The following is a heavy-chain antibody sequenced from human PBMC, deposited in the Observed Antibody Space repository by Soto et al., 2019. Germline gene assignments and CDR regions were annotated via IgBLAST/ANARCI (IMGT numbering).Heavy chain of an antibody. J-gene: IGHJ4*02. CDR2: ISSGGRNI. D-gene: IGHD3-22*01. Sequence: EVQLVESGGDLVQPGGSLRLSCTASGFILSTYSMNWVRQAPGRGLEWVAYISSGGRNIYYADSVKGRLTISRDNAQNSLFLQMTSLRPEDTAVYYCASGAAFYYDTSRYWGQGTLVTVSS. V-gene: IGHV3-48*01. CDR1: GFILSTYS. CDR3: ASGAAFYYDTSRY.